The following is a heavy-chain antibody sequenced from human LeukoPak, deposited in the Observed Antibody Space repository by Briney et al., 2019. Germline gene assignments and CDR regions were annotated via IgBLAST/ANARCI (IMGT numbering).Heavy chain of an antibody. CDR1: RFTFSSYA. J-gene: IGHJ6*02. D-gene: IGHD3-22*01. Sequence: GGSLRLSCAASRFTFSSYAMHWVRQAPGKGLEWVAVMSYDGSNKYYADSVKGRFTISRDNSKNTLYLQMNSLRAEDTAVYYCARDPLNYYYDSSGYQYYYYYGMDVWGQGTTVTVSS. V-gene: IGHV3-30-3*01. CDR3: ARDPLNYYYDSSGYQYYYYYGMDV. CDR2: MSYDGSNK.